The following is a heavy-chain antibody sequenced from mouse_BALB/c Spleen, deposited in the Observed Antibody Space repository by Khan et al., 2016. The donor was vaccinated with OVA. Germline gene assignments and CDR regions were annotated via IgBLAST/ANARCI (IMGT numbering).Heavy chain of an antibody. CDR1: GYTFTDFY. Sequence: QVQLQQSGTELARPGASVNLSCKASGYTFTDFYINWVKQRSGQGLEWIGEISPGSGDTYYNEKFKGKATLTADKSSSTAYMQLSSLTSEASAVYFCARSNYVGYTFAYCGQGTLVTVSA. D-gene: IGHD1-2*01. V-gene: IGHV1-77*01. J-gene: IGHJ3*01. CDR3: ARSNYVGYTFAY. CDR2: ISPGSGDT.